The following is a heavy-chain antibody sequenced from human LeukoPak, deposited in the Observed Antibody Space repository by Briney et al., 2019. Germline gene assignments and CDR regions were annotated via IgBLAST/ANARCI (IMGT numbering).Heavy chain of an antibody. J-gene: IGHJ4*02. Sequence: SETLSLTCAVYGGSFSGYYWSWIRHTPGKGLEWIGEINHSGSSNYNPSLKSRVTISVDTSKNQFSLKLSSVTAADTAVYYCARLDCGGDCYSDYWGQGTLVTVSS. CDR3: ARLDCGGDCYSDY. CDR2: INHSGSS. CDR1: GGSFSGYY. D-gene: IGHD2-21*02. V-gene: IGHV4-34*01.